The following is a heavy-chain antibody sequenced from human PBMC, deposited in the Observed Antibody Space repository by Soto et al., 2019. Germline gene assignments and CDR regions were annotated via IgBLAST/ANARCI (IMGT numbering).Heavy chain of an antibody. J-gene: IGHJ4*02. CDR1: GFAFDDYA. D-gene: IGHD3-16*01. Sequence: HPGGSLRLSCAASGFAFDDYAMHWVRQAPGKDLEWVSGISWNSGSIGYADSVKGRFTISRDNARNSLYLQMNSLRAEDTALYYCVSKVTKLIWGQGTLVTVSS. CDR2: ISWNSGSI. CDR3: VSKVTKLI. V-gene: IGHV3-9*01.